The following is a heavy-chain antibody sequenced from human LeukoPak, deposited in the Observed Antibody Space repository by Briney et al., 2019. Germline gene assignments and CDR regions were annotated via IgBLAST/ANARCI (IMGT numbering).Heavy chain of an antibody. CDR1: GFTFSDYY. J-gene: IGHJ4*02. V-gene: IGHV3-11*04. D-gene: IGHD6-6*01. Sequence: GGSLRLSCAASGFTFSDYYMGWIRQAPGKGLEWVSYISNSGSGTYYPDSVKGRFTISRDNAKNSLYLQVNSLRAEDTAVYYCARQYSSSSPFDYWGQGTLVTVSS. CDR3: ARQYSSSSPFDY. CDR2: ISNSGSGT.